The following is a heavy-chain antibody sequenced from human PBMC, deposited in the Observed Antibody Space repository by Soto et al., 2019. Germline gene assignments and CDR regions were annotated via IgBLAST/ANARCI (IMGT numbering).Heavy chain of an antibody. CDR2: ITPVFGSA. CDR1: ADTFNSYS. Sequence: QVQLVQSGAEVKKPGSSVKVSCKASADTFNSYSLSWLRQAPGQRLEWMGGITPVFGSADYAQTFEDRLTITADVSTSTIYMELSSLRSDDTAVYYCARSLDGTTVTNLFDPWGQGALVTVSS. D-gene: IGHD4-17*01. CDR3: ARSLDGTTVTNLFDP. V-gene: IGHV1-69*01. J-gene: IGHJ5*02.